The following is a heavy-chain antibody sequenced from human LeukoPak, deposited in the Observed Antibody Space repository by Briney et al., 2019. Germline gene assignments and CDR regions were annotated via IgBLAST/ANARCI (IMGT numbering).Heavy chain of an antibody. D-gene: IGHD3-16*01. CDR2: IKQDGGER. CDR1: GFTFSNYW. J-gene: IGHJ6*02. Sequence: AGGSLRLSCAASGFTFSNYWMNWARQVPGKGLEWVATIKQDGGERYYVDSVEGRCTISRDNGKTSVYLQMNSLRADDTAVYYCARSRAAVVMGELIPSFYYGMDVWGQGTTVTVSS. CDR3: ARSRAAVVMGELIPSFYYGMDV. V-gene: IGHV3-7*03.